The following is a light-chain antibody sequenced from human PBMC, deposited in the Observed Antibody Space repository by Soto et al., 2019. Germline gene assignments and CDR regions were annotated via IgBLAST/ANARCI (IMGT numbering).Light chain of an antibody. J-gene: IGKJ1*01. V-gene: IGKV1-6*01. CDR3: RQDDTYRT. CDR2: GAS. CDR1: QGIRND. Sequence: ATQVTQSPSSLSASVGYIATITFRASQGIRNDLAWYQKKPGKAPKLLIYGASTLQGGVPSRFSGSGSGTDFTLTISSLQPEDFATYYCRQDDTYRTFGQGTKVDIK.